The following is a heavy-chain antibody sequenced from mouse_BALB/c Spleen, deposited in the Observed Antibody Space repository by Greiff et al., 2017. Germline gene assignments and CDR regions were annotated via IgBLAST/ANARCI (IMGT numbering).Heavy chain of an antibody. Sequence: QVQLQQSGAELMKPGASVKISCKATGYTFSSYWIEWVKQRPGHGLEWIGEILPGSGSTNYNEKFKGKATFTADTSSNTAYMQLSSLTSEDSAVYYCARRWLRRGEGSYWGQGTTLTVSS. CDR1: GYTFSSYW. D-gene: IGHD2-2*01. CDR2: ILPGSGST. CDR3: ARRWLRRGEGSY. J-gene: IGHJ2*01. V-gene: IGHV1-9*01.